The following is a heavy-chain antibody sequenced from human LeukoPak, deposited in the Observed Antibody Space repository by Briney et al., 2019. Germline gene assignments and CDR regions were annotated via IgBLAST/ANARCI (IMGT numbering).Heavy chain of an antibody. Sequence: GGSLRLSCAASGFTVSTNFLNWVRQAPGKGLEWVSASSASGDSPYYADSVKGRFTISRDNSKNTLYLQMNSLRAEDTAVYYCAKANYYDCSGYIWWGQGTLVTVSS. CDR1: GFTVSTNF. D-gene: IGHD3-22*01. CDR3: AKANYYDCSGYIW. V-gene: IGHV3-23*01. J-gene: IGHJ4*02. CDR2: SSASGDSP.